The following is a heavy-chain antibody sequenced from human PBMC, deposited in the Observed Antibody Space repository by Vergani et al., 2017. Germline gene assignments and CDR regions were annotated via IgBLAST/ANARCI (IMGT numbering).Heavy chain of an antibody. V-gene: IGHV3-7*03. CDR2: IKQDGSEK. CDR1: GFIFSTFW. CDR3: ARVNNWKDATTNWEYYYYGMDV. D-gene: IGHD1-1*01. Sequence: EVQVAESGGGLVQPGGSLRLSCAASGFIFSTFWMSWVRQAPGKGLEWVANIKQDGSEKYYVDSVKGRFTISRDNAKESLYLQMNSLRAEDTAVYYCARVNNWKDATTNWEYYYYGMDVWGQGTTVTVFS. J-gene: IGHJ6*02.